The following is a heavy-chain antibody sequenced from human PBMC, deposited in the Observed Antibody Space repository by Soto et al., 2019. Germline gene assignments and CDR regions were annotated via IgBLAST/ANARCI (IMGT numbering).Heavy chain of an antibody. V-gene: IGHV4-30-4*01. CDR1: GGSISSGDYY. Sequence: SETLSLTCTVSGGSISSGDYYWSWIRQPPGKGLEWIGYIYYSGSTYYNPSLKSRVTISVDTSKNQFSLKLSSVTAADTAVYYCASQRGIRPSLYYFDYWGQGTLVTVSS. J-gene: IGHJ4*02. CDR3: ASQRGIRPSLYYFDY. D-gene: IGHD3-16*01. CDR2: IYYSGST.